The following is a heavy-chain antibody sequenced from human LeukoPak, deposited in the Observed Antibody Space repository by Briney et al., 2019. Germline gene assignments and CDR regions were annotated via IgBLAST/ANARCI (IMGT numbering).Heavy chain of an antibody. Sequence: SETLSLTCAVYGGSFSGYYWSWIRQPPGKGLEWIGEINHSGSTNYNPSLKSRVTISVDTSKNQFSLKLSSVTAADTAVYYCARAWYYDFWSGSYTSLYYFDYWGQGTLVTVSS. V-gene: IGHV4-34*01. CDR1: GGSFSGYY. CDR3: ARAWYYDFWSGSYTSLYYFDY. CDR2: INHSGST. J-gene: IGHJ4*02. D-gene: IGHD3-3*01.